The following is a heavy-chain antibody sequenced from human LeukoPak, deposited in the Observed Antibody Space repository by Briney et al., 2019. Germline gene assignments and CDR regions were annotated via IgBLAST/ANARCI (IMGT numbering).Heavy chain of an antibody. CDR3: AQHHNYYDSSHDY. D-gene: IGHD3-22*01. Sequence: GGSLRLSCAASGFTFSSYAMSWVRQAPGKGLEWVSAINGRGGGTYYADSVKGRFTISRDNSKNTLYLQMNSLRAEDTALYYCAQHHNYYDSSHDYWGQGTRVTVSS. CDR1: GFTFSSYA. V-gene: IGHV3-23*01. J-gene: IGHJ4*02. CDR2: INGRGGGT.